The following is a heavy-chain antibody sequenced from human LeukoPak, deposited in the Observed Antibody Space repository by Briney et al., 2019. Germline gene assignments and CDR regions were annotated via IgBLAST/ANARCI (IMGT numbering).Heavy chain of an antibody. Sequence: PSETLSLTCTVSGASIGSYYWTWIRQAPGKGLEWIGYVYYSVSTNYNPSLKSRVSISQDTSKNQVSLTLNSVTAADTAVYYCARQESGPYHYMDVWGRGTAVTVSS. D-gene: IGHD3-3*01. J-gene: IGHJ6*03. CDR2: VYYSVST. V-gene: IGHV4-59*08. CDR1: GASIGSYY. CDR3: ARQESGPYHYMDV.